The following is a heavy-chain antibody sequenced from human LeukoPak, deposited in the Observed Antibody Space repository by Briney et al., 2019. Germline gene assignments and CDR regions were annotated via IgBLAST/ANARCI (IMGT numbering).Heavy chain of an antibody. J-gene: IGHJ5*02. Sequence: SETLSLTCTVSGGSISSGDYYWSWIRQPPGKGLEWIGYIYYSGSTYYNPSLRSRVTISVDMSKNQFSLKLKSVTAADTAVYYCVRHDYVFGTPPTWGQGTLVTVSS. CDR2: IYYSGST. V-gene: IGHV4-30-4*01. CDR1: GGSISSGDYY. CDR3: VRHDYVFGTPPT. D-gene: IGHD3-16*01.